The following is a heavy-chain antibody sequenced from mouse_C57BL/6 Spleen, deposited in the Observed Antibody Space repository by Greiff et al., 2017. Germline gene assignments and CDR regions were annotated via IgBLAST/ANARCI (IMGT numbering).Heavy chain of an antibody. CDR3: AKAYYDYAMDY. CDR2: ISSGSSTI. D-gene: IGHD2-4*01. V-gene: IGHV5-17*01. CDR1: GFTFSDYG. Sequence: EVKLMESGGGLVKPGGSLKLSCAASGFTFSDYGMHWVRQAPEKGLEWVAYISSGSSTIYYADTVKGRFTISRDNAKNTLFLQMTSLRSEDTAMYYCAKAYYDYAMDYWGQGTSVTVSS. J-gene: IGHJ4*01.